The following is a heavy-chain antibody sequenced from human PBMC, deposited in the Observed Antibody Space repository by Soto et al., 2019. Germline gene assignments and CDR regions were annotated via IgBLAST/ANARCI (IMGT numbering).Heavy chain of an antibody. CDR1: GYSFTNYW. CDR3: ARHEGVPAADGLDV. J-gene: IGHJ6*02. CDR2: IYPEDSET. V-gene: IGHV5-51*01. D-gene: IGHD2-2*01. Sequence: PGESLNISCKGSGYSFTNYWIGWMRQMPGKDLEWIGIIYPEDSETRYSPSFQGLVTISVDKSISTAYLHWSSLKASDSAVYYCARHEGVPAADGLDVWGQGTTVTVSS.